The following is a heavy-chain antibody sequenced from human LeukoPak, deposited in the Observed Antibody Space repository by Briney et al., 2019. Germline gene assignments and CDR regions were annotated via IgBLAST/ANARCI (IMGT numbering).Heavy chain of an antibody. CDR1: GGSISNYY. Sequence: SETLSLTCTVSGGSISNYYWSWIRQPPGKGLEWIGYIYYIGNTNYNPSLKSRVTISVDTSKNQFSLKLSSVTAADTAVYYCARGILGYGDYYYGMDVWGQGTTVTVSS. V-gene: IGHV4-59*01. CDR3: ARGILGYGDYYYGMDV. J-gene: IGHJ6*02. CDR2: IYYIGNT. D-gene: IGHD2-15*01.